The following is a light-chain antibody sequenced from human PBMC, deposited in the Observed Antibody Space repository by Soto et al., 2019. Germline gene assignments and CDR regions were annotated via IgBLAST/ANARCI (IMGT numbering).Light chain of an antibody. CDR2: GAS. J-gene: IGKJ4*01. CDR1: QSVSSY. V-gene: IGKV3-15*01. CDR3: QQYSKWPLT. Sequence: EIVMTQSPATLSVSPGERVTLSCRDSQSVSSYLAWYQQKPGQAPRLLIYGASTGATGIPARFSGSGSGTVFILTISSLQSEDFAVYYCQQYSKWPLTFGGGTKVEIK.